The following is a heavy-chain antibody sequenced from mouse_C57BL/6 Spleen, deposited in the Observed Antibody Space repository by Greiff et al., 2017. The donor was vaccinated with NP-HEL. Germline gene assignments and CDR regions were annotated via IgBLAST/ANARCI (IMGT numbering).Heavy chain of an antibody. V-gene: IGHV5-9-1*02. D-gene: IGHD2-4*01. CDR2: ISSGGDYI. CDR3: TRVGYDYGYAMDY. CDR1: GFTFSSYA. J-gene: IGHJ4*01. Sequence: EVQVVESGEGLVKPGGSLKLSCAASGFTFSSYAMSWVRQTPEKRLEWVAYISSGGDYIYYADTVKGRFTISRDNARNTLYLQMSSLKSEDTAMYYCTRVGYDYGYAMDYWGQGTSVTVSS.